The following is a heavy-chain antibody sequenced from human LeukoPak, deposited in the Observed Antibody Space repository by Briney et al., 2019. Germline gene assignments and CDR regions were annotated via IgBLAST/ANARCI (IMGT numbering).Heavy chain of an antibody. J-gene: IGHJ4*02. D-gene: IGHD3-22*01. Sequence: PSETLSLTCAVYGGSFSGYYWSWLRQPPGKGLEWIGEINHGGSSNYNPSLKSRVTISVDTSKNQFSLKLSSVTAADTAVYYCARVDDSSGYYRYYSDYWGQGTLVTVSS. CDR1: GGSFSGYY. V-gene: IGHV4-34*01. CDR3: ARVDDSSGYYRYYSDY. CDR2: INHGGSS.